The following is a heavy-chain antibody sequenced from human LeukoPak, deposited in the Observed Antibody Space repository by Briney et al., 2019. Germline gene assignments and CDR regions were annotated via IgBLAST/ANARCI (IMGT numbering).Heavy chain of an antibody. CDR2: ISGSGRST. V-gene: IGHV3-23*01. D-gene: IGHD3-3*01. Sequence: GGSLRLSCAASGFTFSSYAMSWVRQAPGKGLEWVSAISGSGRSTYYADSVKGRFTISRDDSNNALYLQMHSLRAEDTALYYCASGPPFLKYFEYWGQGTLVTVSS. J-gene: IGHJ4*02. CDR3: ASGPPFLKYFEY. CDR1: GFTFSSYA.